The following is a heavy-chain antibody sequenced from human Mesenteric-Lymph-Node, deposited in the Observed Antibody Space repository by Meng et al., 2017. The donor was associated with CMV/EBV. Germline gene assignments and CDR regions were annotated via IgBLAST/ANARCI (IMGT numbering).Heavy chain of an antibody. CDR1: GYY. D-gene: IGHD6-13*01. V-gene: IGHV4-34*01. CDR2: INHSGST. J-gene: IGHJ4*02. CDR3: ARRSSDRRGYSSSWYFLGYFDY. Sequence: GYYWSWIRQPPGTGLEWIGEINHSGSTNYNPSLKSRVTISVDTSKNQFSLKLSSVTAADTAVYYCARRSSDRRGYSSSWYFLGYFDYWGQGTLVTVSS.